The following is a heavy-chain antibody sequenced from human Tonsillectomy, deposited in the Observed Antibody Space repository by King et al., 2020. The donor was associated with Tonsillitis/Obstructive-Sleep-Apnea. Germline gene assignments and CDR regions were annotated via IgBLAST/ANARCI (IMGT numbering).Heavy chain of an antibody. CDR1: GFTFSSYW. J-gene: IGHJ6*03. CDR3: ARSNVPAAAPPYYYYYMDV. V-gene: IGHV3-7*01. D-gene: IGHD2-2*01. CDR2: IKQDGSEK. Sequence: VQLVESGGGLVQPGGSLRLSCAASGFTFSSYWMSWVRQAPGKGLEWVANIKQDGSEKYYVDSVKGRFTISRDNAKNSLYLQMNSLRAEDTAVYYCARSNVPAAAPPYYYYYMDVWGKGTTVTVSS.